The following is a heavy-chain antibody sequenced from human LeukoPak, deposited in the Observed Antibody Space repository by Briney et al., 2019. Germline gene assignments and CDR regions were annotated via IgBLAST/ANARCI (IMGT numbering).Heavy chain of an antibody. CDR3: ARRGASTGGLDY. Sequence: GGSLRLSCAASGFTFSSYEMNWVRQAPGKGLEWVSYISSSGSTIYYADSVKGRFISSRDNTKNSLYLQMNSLRAEDTAVYYCARRGASTGGLDYWGQGTLVTVSS. CDR1: GFTFSSYE. J-gene: IGHJ4*02. CDR2: ISSSGSTI. V-gene: IGHV3-48*03. D-gene: IGHD1-1*01.